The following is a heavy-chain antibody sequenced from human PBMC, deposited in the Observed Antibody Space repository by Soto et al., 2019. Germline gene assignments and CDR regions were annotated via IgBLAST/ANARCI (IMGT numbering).Heavy chain of an antibody. D-gene: IGHD6-13*01. J-gene: IGHJ4*02. CDR2: IATNGHT. CDR1: GFTFSNCV. Sequence: EVHLLESGGVLVQPGESLRLSCETSGFTFSNCVMTWLRQPPGKRLEWVSVIATNGHTGYADSVKGRFTISRDNSKNTVYLQINSLRAEDTAVYYCAKGLLNGRWYAADWGQGTLVTVSS. CDR3: AKGLLNGRWYAAD. V-gene: IGHV3-23*01.